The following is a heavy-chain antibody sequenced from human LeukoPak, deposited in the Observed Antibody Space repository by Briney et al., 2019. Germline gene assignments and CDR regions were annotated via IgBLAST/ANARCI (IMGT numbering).Heavy chain of an antibody. J-gene: IGHJ4*02. Sequence: ASVKVSCKASGYRFIGYNIDWVRQAPGQRPEWMGRINAENGDTKYSEKLQGRVTMTTDTSTSTAYMELRSLRSDDTAVYYCARDQDAAFDYWGQGTLVTVSS. CDR3: ARDQDAAFDY. CDR2: INAENGDT. CDR1: GYRFIGYN. V-gene: IGHV1-3*01.